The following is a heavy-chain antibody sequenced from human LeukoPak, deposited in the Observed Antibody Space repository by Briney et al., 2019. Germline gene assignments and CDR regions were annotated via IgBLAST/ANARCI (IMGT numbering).Heavy chain of an antibody. D-gene: IGHD6-19*01. Sequence: GESPKISCKGSGYSFTSYWIGWVRQMPGKGLGWMGIIYPGDSDTRYSPSFQGQVTISADKSISTAYLHWSSLKAWDTAMYYCARFPGGGWYEFDYWGQGTLVTLSS. CDR1: GYSFTSYW. V-gene: IGHV5-51*01. J-gene: IGHJ4*02. CDR2: IYPGDSDT. CDR3: ARFPGGGWYEFDY.